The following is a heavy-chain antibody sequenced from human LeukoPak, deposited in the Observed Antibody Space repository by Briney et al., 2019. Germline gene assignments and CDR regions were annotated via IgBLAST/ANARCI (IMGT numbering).Heavy chain of an antibody. V-gene: IGHV4-59*01. CDR3: ARGKGYFDY. J-gene: IGHJ4*02. CDR1: GGSISSYY. CDR2: IYYSGST. Sequence: TSETLSLTCTVSGGSISSYYWSWIRQPPGKGLEWIGYIYYSGSTNYNPSLKSRVTISVATSKNQFSLNLKSVTAADTAVYYCARGKGYFDYWGQGTLVTVSS.